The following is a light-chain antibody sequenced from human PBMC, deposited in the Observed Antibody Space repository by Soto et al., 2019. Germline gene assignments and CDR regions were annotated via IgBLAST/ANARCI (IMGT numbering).Light chain of an antibody. CDR1: QGISSY. CDR3: QQYYSYLSYT. J-gene: IGKJ2*01. CDR2: AAS. V-gene: IGKV1-8*01. Sequence: AIRMTQSPSSFSASTGDRVTITCRASQGISSYLAWYQQKPGKAPKLLIYAASTLQSGVPSRFSDSGSGTDFTLTISCLQSEDFATYYCQQYYSYLSYTFGQGTKLEIK.